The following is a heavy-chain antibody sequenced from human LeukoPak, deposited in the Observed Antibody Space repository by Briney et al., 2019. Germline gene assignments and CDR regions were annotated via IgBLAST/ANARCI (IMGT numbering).Heavy chain of an antibody. V-gene: IGHV1-2*06. CDR3: ARDHYDFWSGSPFRHYYYGMDV. Sequence: ASVKVSCKASGYTFTGYYMHWVRQAPGQGLEWMGRINPNSGGTNYAQKFQGRVTMTRVTSISTAYMELSRLRSDDTAVYYCARDHYDFWSGSPFRHYYYGMDVWGQGTTVTVSS. CDR1: GYTFTGYY. D-gene: IGHD3-3*01. CDR2: INPNSGGT. J-gene: IGHJ6*02.